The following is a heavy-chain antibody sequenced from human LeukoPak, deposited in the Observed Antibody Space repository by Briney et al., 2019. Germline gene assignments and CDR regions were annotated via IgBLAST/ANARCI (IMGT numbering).Heavy chain of an antibody. Sequence: SETLSLTCTVSGGSISSYYWSWIRQPAGKGLEWIGRIYTSGSTNYNPSLKSRVTMSVDTSKNQFSLKLSSVPAADTAVYYCARDGVYGDYFGYYYYYMDVWGKGTTVTVSS. D-gene: IGHD4-17*01. V-gene: IGHV4-4*07. CDR3: ARDGVYGDYFGYYYYYMDV. J-gene: IGHJ6*03. CDR2: IYTSGST. CDR1: GGSISSYY.